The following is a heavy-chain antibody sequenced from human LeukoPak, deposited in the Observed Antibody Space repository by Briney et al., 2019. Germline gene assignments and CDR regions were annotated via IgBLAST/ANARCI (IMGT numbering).Heavy chain of an antibody. J-gene: IGHJ6*03. Sequence: GGSLRLSCAASGFTFSSYAMNWVRQGPGKGLEWVSAISGSGYDTFYADSVKGRFTISRDNSKNTLYLQVNSLRVEDTAVYYCAREGTGSYMDVWGKGTTVTVSS. V-gene: IGHV3-23*01. CDR3: AREGTGSYMDV. CDR1: GFTFSSYA. CDR2: ISGSGYDT. D-gene: IGHD1/OR15-1a*01.